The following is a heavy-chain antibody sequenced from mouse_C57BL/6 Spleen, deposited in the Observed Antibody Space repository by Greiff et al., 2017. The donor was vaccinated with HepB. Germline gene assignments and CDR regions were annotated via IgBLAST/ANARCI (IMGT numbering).Heavy chain of an antibody. CDR3: AKQYYGSSYYYAMDY. J-gene: IGHJ4*01. CDR1: GYSFTDYN. CDR2: INPNYGTT. D-gene: IGHD1-1*01. V-gene: IGHV1-39*01. Sequence: VQLKESGPELVKPGASVKISCKASGYSFTDYNMNWVKQSNGKSLEWIGVINPNYGTTSYNQKFKGKATLTVDKSASTAYMQLNSLTSEDSAVYYCAKQYYGSSYYYAMDYWGQGTSVTVSS.